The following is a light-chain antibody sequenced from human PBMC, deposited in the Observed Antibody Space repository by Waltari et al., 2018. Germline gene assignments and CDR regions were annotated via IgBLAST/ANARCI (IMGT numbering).Light chain of an antibody. CDR3: CSFTSSSTWV. Sequence: QSALTQPASVSGSPGQSITISCTGTTSDLGGYNYVSWYQQHPGKAPKLIIFDVSSRPSVVSNRFSGSKSDNTASLIISGLQAEDEADYYCCSFTSSSTWVFGGGTKLTVL. V-gene: IGLV2-14*03. J-gene: IGLJ3*02. CDR2: DVS. CDR1: TSDLGGYNY.